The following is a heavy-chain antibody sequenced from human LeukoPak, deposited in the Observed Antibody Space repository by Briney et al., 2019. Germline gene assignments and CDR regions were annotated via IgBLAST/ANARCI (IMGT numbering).Heavy chain of an antibody. CDR2: IYTSWST. V-gene: IGHV4-61*02. CDR1: GGSINSGSYY. CDR3: ARGRGSGSYYRGHYFDY. Sequence: SQTLSLTCTVSGGSINSGSYYWSWIRQPAGKGLEWIGRIYTSWSTNYNPSLKSRVTISVDSSKNQFSLKVISVTAADTAVYFCARGRGSGSYYRGHYFDYWGQGTLVTVSS. D-gene: IGHD3-10*01. J-gene: IGHJ4*02.